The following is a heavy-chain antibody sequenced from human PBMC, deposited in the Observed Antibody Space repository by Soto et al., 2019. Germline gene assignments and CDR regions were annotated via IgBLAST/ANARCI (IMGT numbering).Heavy chain of an antibody. Sequence: QVQLVESGGGVVQPGRSLRLSCAASGFTFSTYGFNWVRQAPGKGLEWVAVIWYDGNTKFYADSVKGRFTVSRDNSTNTLYLQMNSLRAEDTAVYFCARPLVAPVAGPYYYGMDVWGQGTTVIVSS. D-gene: IGHD6-19*01. CDR1: GFTFSTYG. CDR2: IWYDGNTK. CDR3: ARPLVAPVAGPYYYGMDV. J-gene: IGHJ6*02. V-gene: IGHV3-33*03.